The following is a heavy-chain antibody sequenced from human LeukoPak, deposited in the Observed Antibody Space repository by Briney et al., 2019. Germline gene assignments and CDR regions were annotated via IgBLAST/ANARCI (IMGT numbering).Heavy chain of an antibody. Sequence: PGGXLRLSCAASGFTFSTYSMNWVRQAPGKGLEWVSSISSSSSYIYYADSVKGRFTISRDNAKNSLYLQMNSLRAEDTAVYYCARDQCSNTSCYGPDAFDIWGQGTMVTVSS. CDR3: ARDQCSNTSCYGPDAFDI. V-gene: IGHV3-21*01. CDR1: GFTFSTYS. CDR2: ISSSSSYI. D-gene: IGHD2-2*01. J-gene: IGHJ3*02.